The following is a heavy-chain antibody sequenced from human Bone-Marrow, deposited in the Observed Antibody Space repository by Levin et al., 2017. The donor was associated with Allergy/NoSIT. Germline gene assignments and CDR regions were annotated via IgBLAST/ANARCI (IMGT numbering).Heavy chain of an antibody. CDR3: ARVTRDRNGWIEGFDF. CDR1: GFTFSTYH. V-gene: IGHV3-23*01. Sequence: QPGGSLRLSCTSSGFTFSTYHMSWVRQAPGKGLEWVSTISDHGFNTYYPESLKGRITISRDNSKNTLYLQLDHLRVDDTALYDCARVTRDRNGWIEGFDFWGQGAVVTVSS. CDR2: ISDHGFNT. D-gene: IGHD5-24*01. J-gene: IGHJ4*02.